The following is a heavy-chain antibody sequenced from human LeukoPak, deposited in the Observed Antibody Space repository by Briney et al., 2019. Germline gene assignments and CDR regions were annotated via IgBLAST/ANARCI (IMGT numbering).Heavy chain of an antibody. D-gene: IGHD3-3*01. V-gene: IGHV3-21*01. CDR1: GFTFSSYS. Sequence: GGSLRLSCAASGFTFSSYSMNWVRQAPGKGLEWVSSISSSSSYIYYADSVKGRFTISRDNAKNSLYLQMNSLRAEDTAVYYCCSYYDFWSGYSPGHFDYWGQGTLVTVSS. CDR3: CSYYDFWSGYSPGHFDY. J-gene: IGHJ4*02. CDR2: ISSSSSYI.